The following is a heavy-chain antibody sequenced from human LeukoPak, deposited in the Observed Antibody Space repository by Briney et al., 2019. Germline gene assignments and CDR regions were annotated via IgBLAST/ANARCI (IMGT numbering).Heavy chain of an antibody. CDR1: GYTFTGYY. CDR2: INPNSGGT. CDR3: AREWELLGSAFDI. V-gene: IGHV1-2*02. Sequence: ASVKVSCTASGYTFTGYYMHWVRQAPGQGLEWMGWINPNSGGTNYAQKFQGRVTMTRDTSISTAYMELSRLRSDDTAVYYCAREWELLGSAFDIWGQGTMVTVSS. J-gene: IGHJ3*02. D-gene: IGHD1-26*01.